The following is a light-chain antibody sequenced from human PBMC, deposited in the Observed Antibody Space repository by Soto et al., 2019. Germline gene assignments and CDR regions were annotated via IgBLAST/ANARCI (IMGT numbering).Light chain of an antibody. CDR3: SSYTSSSTYV. V-gene: IGLV2-14*01. CDR1: SSDVGGYNY. J-gene: IGLJ1*01. Sequence: QSALTQPAPVSGSPGQSITISCTGTSSDVGGYNYVSWYQQHPGKAPKLMIYDVSNRPSGGSNRFSCSKSGNTASLAISGLQAEDEADYYCSSYTSSSTYVFGTGTKLTVL. CDR2: DVS.